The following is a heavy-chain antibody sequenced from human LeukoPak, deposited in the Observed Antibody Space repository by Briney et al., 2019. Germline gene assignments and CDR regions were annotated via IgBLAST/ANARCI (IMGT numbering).Heavy chain of an antibody. Sequence: ASVKVSCKASGYTFTGYYMHWVRQAPGQGLEWMGWINPNSGGTNYAQKFQGWVTMTRDTSISTAYMELSRLRSDDTAVYYCARGSEIVVVPAAMSTDAFDIWGQGTMVTVSS. V-gene: IGHV1-2*04. J-gene: IGHJ3*02. D-gene: IGHD2-2*01. CDR2: INPNSGGT. CDR1: GYTFTGYY. CDR3: ARGSEIVVVPAAMSTDAFDI.